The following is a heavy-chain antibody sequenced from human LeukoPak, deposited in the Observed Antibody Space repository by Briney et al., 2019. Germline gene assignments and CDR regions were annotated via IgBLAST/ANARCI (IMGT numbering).Heavy chain of an antibody. V-gene: IGHV3-30-3*01. CDR2: ISYDGSNR. J-gene: IGHJ4*02. D-gene: IGHD4/OR15-4a*01. CDR1: GFNFNSYA. Sequence: GGSLRLPCAPSGFNFNSYAMHWVRQAPGKGLEWVAIISYDGSNRFQAESVKGRFTISRDNSKNTLYLQMNSLSAEDTAVYYCARDRSANSRVYYFDYWGLGTLVTVSS. CDR3: ARDRSANSRVYYFDY.